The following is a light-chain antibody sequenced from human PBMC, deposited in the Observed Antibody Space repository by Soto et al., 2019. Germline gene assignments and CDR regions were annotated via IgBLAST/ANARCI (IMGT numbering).Light chain of an antibody. CDR3: QQYSSFPWT. Sequence: DIQMTQSPSILSASVGDIVTITCRASQSIGSWLAWYQQTEGKAPKVLIYKASNLERGVPSRFSGSGSGTEFTLPISSLQAADFATYYCQQYSSFPWTFGQGTKVDIK. CDR1: QSIGSW. J-gene: IGKJ1*01. V-gene: IGKV1-5*03. CDR2: KAS.